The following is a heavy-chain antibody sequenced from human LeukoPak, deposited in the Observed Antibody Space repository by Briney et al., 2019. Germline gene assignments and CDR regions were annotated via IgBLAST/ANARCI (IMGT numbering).Heavy chain of an antibody. D-gene: IGHD3-22*01. CDR3: ARARGSGFGLPYFFDD. CDR2: MSSSGSTI. Sequence: PGGSLRLSCAATGFTFSDYYMSWIRQAPGKGLEWVSYMSSSGSTIYYVDSVKGRFTISRDNAKNSLYLQMHSLRAEDTAVYYCARARGSGFGLPYFFDDWGQGTLVTVSS. V-gene: IGHV3-11*04. J-gene: IGHJ4*02. CDR1: GFTFSDYY.